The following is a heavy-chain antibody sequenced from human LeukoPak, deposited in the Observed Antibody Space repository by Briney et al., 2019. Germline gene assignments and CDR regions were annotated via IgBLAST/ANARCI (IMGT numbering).Heavy chain of an antibody. CDR1: GFTFSSYA. Sequence: GGSLRLSCAASGFTFSSYAMSWVRQAPGKGLERVSAISGSGGSTYYADFVKGRFTISRDNSKNTLYLQMNSLRAKDTAVYYCARGRSQWLVRVSDYWGQGTLVTVSS. CDR3: ARGRSQWLVRVSDY. D-gene: IGHD6-19*01. J-gene: IGHJ4*02. V-gene: IGHV3-23*01. CDR2: ISGSGGST.